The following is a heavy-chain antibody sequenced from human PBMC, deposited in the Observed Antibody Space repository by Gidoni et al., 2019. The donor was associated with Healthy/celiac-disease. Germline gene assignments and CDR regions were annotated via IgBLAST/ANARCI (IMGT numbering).Heavy chain of an antibody. CDR1: GFTFSSYG. CDR3: AKGGQLVRDYYYMDV. Sequence: QVQLVESGGGVVQPGRSLRLSCAASGFTFSSYGMHWVRQAPGKGLEWVAVIAYDGSNKYYADSVKGRFTISRDNSKNTLYLQMNSLRAEDTAVYYCAKGGQLVRDYYYMDVWGKGTTVTVSS. CDR2: IAYDGSNK. V-gene: IGHV3-30*18. J-gene: IGHJ6*03. D-gene: IGHD6-13*01.